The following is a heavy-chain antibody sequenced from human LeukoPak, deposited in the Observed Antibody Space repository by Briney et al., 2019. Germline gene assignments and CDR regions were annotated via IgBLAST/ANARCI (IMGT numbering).Heavy chain of an antibody. V-gene: IGHV3-23*01. D-gene: IGHD3-10*01. Sequence: GGSLRLSCAASGFTFSSYAMSWVRQAPGKGLEWVSAISGSGGSTYYADSVKGRFTISRDNSKNTLYLQMNSLRAEDTAVYYCAKDGGGDYGSGKQLYWLDPWGQGTLVTVSS. CDR3: AKDGGGDYGSGKQLYWLDP. J-gene: IGHJ5*02. CDR1: GFTFSSYA. CDR2: ISGSGGST.